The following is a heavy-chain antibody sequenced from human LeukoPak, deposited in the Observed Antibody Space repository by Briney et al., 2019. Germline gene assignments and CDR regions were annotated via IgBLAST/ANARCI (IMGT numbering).Heavy chain of an antibody. Sequence: SETLSLTCTVSGGSISGSSYHWGWIRQPPGKGLEWIGSINYRGHTYHNPSLESRVTISVDTSKNQFSLTVSSVTAADTALYYCAPTYRYTGGGYEYWGQGTLVTV. J-gene: IGHJ4*02. CDR1: GGSISGSSYH. D-gene: IGHD2-2*02. CDR3: APTYRYTGGGYEY. CDR2: INYRGHT. V-gene: IGHV4-39*01.